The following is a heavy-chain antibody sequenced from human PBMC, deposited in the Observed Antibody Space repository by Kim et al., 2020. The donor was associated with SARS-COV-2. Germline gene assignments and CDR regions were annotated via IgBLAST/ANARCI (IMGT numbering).Heavy chain of an antibody. Sequence: ASVKVSCKASGYTFTSYAMHWVRQAPGQRLEWMGWINAGNGNTKYSQKFQGRVTITRDTSASTAYMELSSLRSEDTAVYYCASDDQVEEVATTTAYYYYGMDVWGQGTTVTVSS. D-gene: IGHD5-12*01. J-gene: IGHJ6*02. V-gene: IGHV1-3*01. CDR1: GYTFTSYA. CDR3: ASDDQVEEVATTTAYYYYGMDV. CDR2: INAGNGNT.